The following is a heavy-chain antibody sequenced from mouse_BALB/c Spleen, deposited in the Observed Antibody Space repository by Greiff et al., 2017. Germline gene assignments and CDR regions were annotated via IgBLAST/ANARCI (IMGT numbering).Heavy chain of an antibody. CDR3: ALTRYWYFDV. J-gene: IGHJ1*01. V-gene: IGHV3-2*02. CDR1: GYSITSDYA. CDR2: ISYSGST. Sequence: EVKVEESGPGLVKPSQSLSLTCTVTGYSITSDYAWNWIRQFPGNKLEWMGYISYSGSTSYNPSLKSRISITRDTSKNQFFLQLNSVTTEDTATYYCALTRYWYFDVWGAGTTVTVSS.